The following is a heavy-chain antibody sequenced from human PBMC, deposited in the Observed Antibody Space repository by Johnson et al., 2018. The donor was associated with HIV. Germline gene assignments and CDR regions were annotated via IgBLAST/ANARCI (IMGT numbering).Heavy chain of an antibody. J-gene: IGHJ3*02. CDR2: ISSSGSSI. CDR3: STGFSSWAFDI. V-gene: IGHV3-11*01. Sequence: QVQLVESGGGLVKPGGSLRLSCAASGFIFSDYYMTWIRQAPVKGLESISYISSSGSSIYYADSVKGRFTISRDNAKSSLYLQMNGLKTEDTAVYYCSTGFSSWAFDIWGQGTMVTVSS. D-gene: IGHD6-13*01. CDR1: GFIFSDYY.